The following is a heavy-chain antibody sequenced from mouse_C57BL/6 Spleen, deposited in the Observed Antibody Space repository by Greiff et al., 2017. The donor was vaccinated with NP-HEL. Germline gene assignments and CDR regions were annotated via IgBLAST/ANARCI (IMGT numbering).Heavy chain of an antibody. CDR1: GYTFTSYW. Sequence: QVQLKESGTELVKPGASVKLSCKASGYTFTSYWMHWVKQRPGQGLEWIGNINPSNGGTNYNEKFKSKATLTVDKSSSTAYMQLSSLTSEDSAVYYCARCYYDYDWFAYWGQGTLVTVSA. J-gene: IGHJ3*01. CDR2: INPSNGGT. D-gene: IGHD2-4*01. V-gene: IGHV1-53*01. CDR3: ARCYYDYDWFAY.